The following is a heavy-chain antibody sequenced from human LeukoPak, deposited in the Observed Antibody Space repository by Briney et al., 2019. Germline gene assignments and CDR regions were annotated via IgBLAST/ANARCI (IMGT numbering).Heavy chain of an antibody. V-gene: IGHV1-69*05. Sequence: SVKVSCKASGGTFSSYAISWVRQAPGQGLEWMGGIIPIFGTANYAQKFQGRVTMTRDTSTSTVYMELSSLRSEDTAVYYCARDLVGNSSGLDYWGQGTLVTVSS. CDR1: GGTFSSYA. D-gene: IGHD6-19*01. CDR2: IIPIFGTA. J-gene: IGHJ4*02. CDR3: ARDLVGNSSGLDY.